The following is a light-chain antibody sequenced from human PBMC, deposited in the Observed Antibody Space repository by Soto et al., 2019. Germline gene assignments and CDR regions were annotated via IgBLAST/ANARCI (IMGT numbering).Light chain of an antibody. CDR2: DVS. CDR3: CSYEGSYIYV. J-gene: IGLJ1*01. V-gene: IGLV2-11*01. Sequence: QSALAQPRSVSGSPGQSVAISCTGTSSDVGGYNHVSWYQHHPGKGPKLILYDVSKRPSGVPDRFSGSKSGNTASLTISGLQTEDEADYYCCSYEGSYIYVFGTGTKVXV. CDR1: SSDVGGYNH.